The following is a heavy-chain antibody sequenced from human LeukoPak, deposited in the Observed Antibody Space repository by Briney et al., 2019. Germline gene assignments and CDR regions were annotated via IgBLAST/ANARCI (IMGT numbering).Heavy chain of an antibody. J-gene: IGHJ3*02. Sequence: GGSLRLSCAASGFTFSGNWMSWVRQAPGKGLEWVANIKLDGSEKYYVDSVKGRFTISRDNAKNSLYLQMNSLRAGDTAVYYCARGYNDYGDFDAFDIWGQGTMVTVSS. V-gene: IGHV3-7*01. D-gene: IGHD4-17*01. CDR1: GFTFSGNW. CDR3: ARGYNDYGDFDAFDI. CDR2: IKLDGSEK.